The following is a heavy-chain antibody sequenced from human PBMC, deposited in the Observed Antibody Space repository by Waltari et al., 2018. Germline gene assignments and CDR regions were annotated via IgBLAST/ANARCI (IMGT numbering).Heavy chain of an antibody. CDR3: EVSSSSFGNY. D-gene: IGHD6-6*01. J-gene: IGHJ4*02. CDR1: GFPFSNYA. CDR2: MSGSGDSV. V-gene: IGHV3-23*01. Sequence: EVKLLQSGGDLVRPGGSLRLPCAASGFPFSNYAMDWVRQAPGEGLEWVSSMSGSGDSVDSADSVKGRFTTSRDNSKNIMYLQMNSLRVEDTALYYCEVSSSSFGNYWGQGALVTVSS.